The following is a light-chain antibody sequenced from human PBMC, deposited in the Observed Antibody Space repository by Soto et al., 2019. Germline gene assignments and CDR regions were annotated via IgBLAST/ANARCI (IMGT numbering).Light chain of an antibody. Sequence: DLQMTQSPSSLSASVGDRVTITCRASQSISKYLNWYQQKPGRAPKLLIYDASTLQSGVPSRFSGSGSGTDFTLTISSLLPDDFATYFCQESNSTPLAFGGGTKVVIK. CDR2: DAS. CDR1: QSISKY. J-gene: IGKJ4*01. V-gene: IGKV1-39*01. CDR3: QESNSTPLA.